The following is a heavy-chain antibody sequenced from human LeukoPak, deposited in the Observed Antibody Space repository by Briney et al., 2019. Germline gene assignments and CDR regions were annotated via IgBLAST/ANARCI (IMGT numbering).Heavy chain of an antibody. Sequence: ASVKVSCKASGYPFTTYGLSWVRQAPGQGLEWMGQISGNDGDTNYAQKFQGRVTMTTDTVTSTAYMELTSLRSDDTAVYYCARDVPDFWSGFDYWGQGTLVTVSP. CDR1: GYPFTTYG. D-gene: IGHD3-3*01. J-gene: IGHJ4*02. CDR3: ARDVPDFWSGFDY. V-gene: IGHV1-18*01. CDR2: ISGNDGDT.